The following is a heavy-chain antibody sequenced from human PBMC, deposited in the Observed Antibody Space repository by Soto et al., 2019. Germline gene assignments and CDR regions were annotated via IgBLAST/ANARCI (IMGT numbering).Heavy chain of an antibody. CDR1: GYTFTSYA. Sequence: QVQLVQSGAEVKKPGASVKVSCKASGYTFTSYAMHWVRQAPGQSLEWMGWINAGNGNTKYSQKFQGRVTITRDTSASTAYMELSSLRSEDTAVYYCASVHRIVGATSEYFDYWGQGALVTVSS. D-gene: IGHD1-26*01. J-gene: IGHJ4*02. CDR2: INAGNGNT. CDR3: ASVHRIVGATSEYFDY. V-gene: IGHV1-3*01.